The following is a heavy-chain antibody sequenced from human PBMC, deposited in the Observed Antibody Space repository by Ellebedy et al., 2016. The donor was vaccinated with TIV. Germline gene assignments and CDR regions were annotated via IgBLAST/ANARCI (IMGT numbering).Heavy chain of an antibody. D-gene: IGHD3-10*02. CDR3: ARASFYDVDLSGWYFDL. CDR1: TFTVSYNY. J-gene: IGHJ2*01. Sequence: GGSLRLSCAASTFTVSYNYMNWVRQAPGKGPEWVSGIYTDDTTYYADSMKGRFTISRDNAKNTLYLHIDSLRTEDTAVYYCARASFYDVDLSGWYFDLWGRGTLITVSS. V-gene: IGHV3-66*01. CDR2: IYTDDTT.